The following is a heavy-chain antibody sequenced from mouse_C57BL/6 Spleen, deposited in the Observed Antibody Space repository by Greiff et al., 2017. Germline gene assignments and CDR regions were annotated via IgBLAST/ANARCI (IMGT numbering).Heavy chain of an antibody. Sequence: QVQLKQPGAELVKPGASVKLSCTASGYTFTSYWMHWVKQRPGRGLEWIGRIDPNSGGTKYNEKFKSKATLTVDKPSSTAYMQLSSLTSEDSAVYYCATITTVVPYYAMDYWGQGTSVTVSS. D-gene: IGHD1-1*01. CDR2: IDPNSGGT. V-gene: IGHV1-72*01. CDR1: GYTFTSYW. CDR3: ATITTVVPYYAMDY. J-gene: IGHJ4*01.